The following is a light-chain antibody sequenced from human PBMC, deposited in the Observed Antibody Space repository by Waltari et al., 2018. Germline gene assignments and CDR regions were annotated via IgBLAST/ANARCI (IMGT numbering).Light chain of an antibody. Sequence: QSVLTQPPSVSGAPGQRVTISCTWSGSNIRAGHDVHWYQQLPRAAPKLLIYGSTSRPLGVPDRFFGSTSGTSASLAITGLQAEDEADYYCQSYDTSLRVVFGGGTKLTVL. CDR2: GST. CDR3: QSYDTSLRVV. V-gene: IGLV1-40*01. J-gene: IGLJ3*02. CDR1: GSNIRAGHD.